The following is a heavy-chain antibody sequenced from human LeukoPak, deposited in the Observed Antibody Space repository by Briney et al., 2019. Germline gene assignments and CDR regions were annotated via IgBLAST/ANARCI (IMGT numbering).Heavy chain of an antibody. CDR2: INPNSGGT. V-gene: IGHV1-2*02. CDR1: GYTFTGYY. J-gene: IGHJ4*02. CDR3: ARPPAQYQLLMPEDYFDY. D-gene: IGHD2-2*01. Sequence: GASVKVSCKASGYTFTGYYMHWVRQAPGQGLEWMGWINPNSGGTNYAQKFQGRVTMTRDTSISTAYMELSRLRSDDTAVYYCARPPAQYQLLMPEDYFDYWGQGTLVTVSS.